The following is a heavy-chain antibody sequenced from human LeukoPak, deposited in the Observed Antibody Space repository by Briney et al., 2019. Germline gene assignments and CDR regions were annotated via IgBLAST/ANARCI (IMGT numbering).Heavy chain of an antibody. J-gene: IGHJ6*02. CDR1: GYSFTSYW. V-gene: IGHV5-51*01. Sequence: GESLKISCKGSGYSFTSYWIGWVRQMPGKGLEWMGIIYPDDSDTRYSPSFQGQVTISADKSISTAYLQWSSLKASDTAMYYCARLGGGYCSSTSCYANAHYYYYGMDVWGQGTTVTVSS. CDR2: IYPDDSDT. CDR3: ARLGGGYCSSTSCYANAHYYYYGMDV. D-gene: IGHD2-2*01.